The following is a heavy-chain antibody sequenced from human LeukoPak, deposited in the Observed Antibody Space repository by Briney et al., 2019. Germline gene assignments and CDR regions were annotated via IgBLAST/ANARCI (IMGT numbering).Heavy chain of an antibody. D-gene: IGHD4-17*01. CDR3: ARKMTALTSFDY. J-gene: IGHJ4*02. CDR2: IYYSGDT. V-gene: IGHV4-39*01. Sequence: SETLSLTCTVSGGSITSSSHYWGWIRQPPGKGLEWIGSIYYSGDTYYNPSLKSRVTISVDTSKSQFSLRLSSVTAADTAVYYCARKMTALTSFDYWGQGTLVTVFS. CDR1: GGSITSSSHY.